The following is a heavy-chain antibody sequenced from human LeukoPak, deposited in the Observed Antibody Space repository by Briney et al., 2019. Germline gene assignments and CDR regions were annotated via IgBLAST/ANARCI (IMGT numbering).Heavy chain of an antibody. CDR3: ARGRSLDYCSSTTCYAHSGV. CDR2: ISSDGSDT. Sequence: GGSLRLSCAASGFTFSTYAMHWVRQAPGKGLEWVALISSDGSDTYYADSVKGRFTVSRDNSKNPLFLQMNGLRAEDTAVFYCARGRSLDYCSSTTCYAHSGVWGQGTLVTVSS. CDR1: GFTFSTYA. J-gene: IGHJ1*01. D-gene: IGHD2-2*01. V-gene: IGHV3-30*04.